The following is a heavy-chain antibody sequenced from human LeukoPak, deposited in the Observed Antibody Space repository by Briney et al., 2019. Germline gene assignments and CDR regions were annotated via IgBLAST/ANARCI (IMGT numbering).Heavy chain of an antibody. CDR1: GFTFSSYA. D-gene: IGHD5-24*01. J-gene: IGHJ4*02. V-gene: IGHV3-30*04. CDR3: ANLGPPGRDHYLES. CDR2: ISYDGSNK. Sequence: GGSLRLSCAASGFTFSSYAMHWVRQAPGKGLEWVAVISYDGSNKYYADSVKGRFTISRDNANNLLYLQMNSLRDEDTAVYYCANLGPPGRDHYLESWGQGTLVTVSS.